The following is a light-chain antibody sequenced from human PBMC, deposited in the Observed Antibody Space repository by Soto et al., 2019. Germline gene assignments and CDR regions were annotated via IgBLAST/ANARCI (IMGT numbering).Light chain of an antibody. CDR1: QSVGSN. Sequence: EIVMTQSPVTRSVSPGERATLSCRASQSVGSNLAWYQQKPGQAPRLLVYSSSTRATDVPARFTGSGSGTEFTLTVSSLQSEDVAFYFCQHYTQWPRFTFGQGTRLEIK. CDR2: SSS. CDR3: QHYTQWPRFT. J-gene: IGKJ2*01. V-gene: IGKV3-15*01.